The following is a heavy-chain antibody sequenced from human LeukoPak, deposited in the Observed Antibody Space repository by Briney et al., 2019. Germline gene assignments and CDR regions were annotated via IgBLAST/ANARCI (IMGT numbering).Heavy chain of an antibody. Sequence: PGGSLRLSCAASGFTFTNYWMTWVRQAPGKGLEWVANINQDGSVKYYVDSLKGRFTISRDNAKNSLFLQMNSLRAEDTAVYYCAKASRVAVAGGRFDYWGQGTLVTVSS. D-gene: IGHD6-19*01. CDR3: AKASRVAVAGGRFDY. CDR2: INQDGSVK. CDR1: GFTFTNYW. J-gene: IGHJ4*02. V-gene: IGHV3-7*01.